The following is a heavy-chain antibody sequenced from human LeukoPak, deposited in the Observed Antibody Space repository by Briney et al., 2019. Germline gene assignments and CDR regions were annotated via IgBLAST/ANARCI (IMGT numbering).Heavy chain of an antibody. D-gene: IGHD3-22*01. CDR3: ARGSPSRYYYDSGGFYGGYSDY. V-gene: IGHV1-18*01. J-gene: IGHJ4*02. Sequence: ASVKVSCKASGYTFTSYGISWVRQAPGQGLEWMGWISTYNGNTHYAQNLQGRVTMTTDTSTTTAYMELRSLRSDDTAVYYCARGSPSRYYYDSGGFYGGYSDYWGQGTLVTVSS. CDR2: ISTYNGNT. CDR1: GYTFTSYG.